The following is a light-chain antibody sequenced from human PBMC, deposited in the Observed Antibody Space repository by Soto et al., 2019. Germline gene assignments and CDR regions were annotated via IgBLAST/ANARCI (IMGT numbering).Light chain of an antibody. CDR2: DAS. J-gene: IGKJ1*01. CDR1: QDISNY. V-gene: IGKV1-33*01. CDR3: QQYDNPPAWT. Sequence: DIQMTQSPSSLSASVGDRVTITCQASQDISNYLNWYQQKPGKAPKLLIYDASNLETGVPSRFSGSGSGTDFTFTISSLQPEDIATYYCQQYDNPPAWTFGQGTKVEIK.